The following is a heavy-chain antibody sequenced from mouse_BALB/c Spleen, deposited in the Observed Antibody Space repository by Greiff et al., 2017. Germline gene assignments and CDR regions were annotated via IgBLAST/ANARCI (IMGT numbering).Heavy chain of an antibody. D-gene: IGHD2-2*01. J-gene: IGHJ3*01. CDR2: IDTSDSYT. CDR3: ARSGYDGRFAY. Sequence: QVQLQQPGAELVMPGASVKMSCKASGYTFTDYWMHWVKQRPGQGLEWIGAIDTSDSYTSYNQKFKGKATLTVDESSSTAYMQLSSLTSEDSAVYYCARSGYDGRFAYWGQGTLVTVSA. CDR1: GYTFTDYW. V-gene: IGHV1-69*01.